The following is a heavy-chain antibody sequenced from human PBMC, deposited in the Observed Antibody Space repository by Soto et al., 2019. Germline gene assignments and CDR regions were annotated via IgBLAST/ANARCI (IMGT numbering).Heavy chain of an antibody. CDR1: GGSISSYY. J-gene: IGHJ4*02. D-gene: IGHD2-15*01. CDR3: ARRVRGGYFDY. CDR2: IYYSGST. V-gene: IGHV4-59*08. Sequence: SETLSLTCTVSGGSISSYYWSWIRQPPGKGLEWIGYIYYSGSTNYNPSLKSRVTISVDTSKNQFSLKLSSVTAADTAVYYYARRVRGGYFDYWGQGTLVTVSS.